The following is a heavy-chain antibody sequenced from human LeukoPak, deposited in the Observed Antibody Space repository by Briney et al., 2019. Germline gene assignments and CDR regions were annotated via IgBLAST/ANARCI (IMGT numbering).Heavy chain of an antibody. D-gene: IGHD6-19*01. Sequence: GGSVRLSCTPSGFTVSNSYMNWGRQAPGKGLEWVSAIYSGGRTYYADSVEGRFTISRDNSKNTLFLQMNSLRAEDTAVYYCARRIAVAGKTIGMDVWGQGTTVTVSS. CDR2: IYSGGRT. CDR1: GFTVSNSY. V-gene: IGHV3-66*01. J-gene: IGHJ6*02. CDR3: ARRIAVAGKTIGMDV.